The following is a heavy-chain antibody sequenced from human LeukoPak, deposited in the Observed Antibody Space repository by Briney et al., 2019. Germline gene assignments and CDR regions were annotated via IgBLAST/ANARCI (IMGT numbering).Heavy chain of an antibody. CDR1: GYSFTSYW. Sequence: GESLQISCKGSGYSFTSYWIGWVRQMPGKGLEGMGIIYPGDSDTRYSPSFQGQVTISADKSISTAYLQWSSLKASDTAMYYCARLGRLRYFGWLSLDYWGQGTLVTVSS. D-gene: IGHD3-9*01. CDR3: ARLGRLRYFGWLSLDY. V-gene: IGHV5-51*01. CDR2: IYPGDSDT. J-gene: IGHJ4*02.